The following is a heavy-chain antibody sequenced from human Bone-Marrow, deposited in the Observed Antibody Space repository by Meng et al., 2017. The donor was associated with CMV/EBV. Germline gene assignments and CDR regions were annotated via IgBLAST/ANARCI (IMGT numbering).Heavy chain of an antibody. CDR2: IKQDGSGK. J-gene: IGHJ4*02. Sequence: TFSSYWMGWVREAAGKGLEWVANIKQDGSGKYYVDSVKGRFTISRDNAKNSLYLQMNSLRAEDTAVYYCARDQSYYYDSSGYYYLGYWGQGTLVTVSS. D-gene: IGHD3-22*01. V-gene: IGHV3-7*01. CDR3: ARDQSYYYDSSGYYYLGY. CDR1: TFSSYW.